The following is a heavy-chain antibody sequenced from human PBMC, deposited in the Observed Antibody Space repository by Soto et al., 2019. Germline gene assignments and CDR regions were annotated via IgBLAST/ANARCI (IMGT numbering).Heavy chain of an antibody. J-gene: IGHJ4*02. V-gene: IGHV3-30-3*01. D-gene: IGHD3-3*01. CDR3: AREVYYDFWIGFNTHPYYFDD. CDR2: ISGDGTNT. CDR1: GFTFSRHT. Sequence: QVQLVESGGGVVQPGRSLRLSCAASGFTFSRHTMHWVRQAPGKGLEWVAAISGDGTNTYYADSVKGRFTISRDNSKNTLYLQMNSLSSEDTAVHLCAREVYYDFWIGFNTHPYYFDDWGQGTLVTVSS.